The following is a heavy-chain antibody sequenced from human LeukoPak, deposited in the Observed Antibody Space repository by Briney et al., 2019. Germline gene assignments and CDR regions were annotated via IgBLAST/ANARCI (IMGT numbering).Heavy chain of an antibody. CDR1: GFTFSSYG. Sequence: RSGGSLRPSCAASGFTFSSYGMHWVRQAPGKGLEWVAVISYDGSNKYYADSVKGRFTISRDNSKNTLYVQMNSLRAEDTAVYYCARVRGWSFDYWGQGTLVTVSS. CDR2: ISYDGSNK. D-gene: IGHD6-19*01. V-gene: IGHV3-30*03. CDR3: ARVRGWSFDY. J-gene: IGHJ4*02.